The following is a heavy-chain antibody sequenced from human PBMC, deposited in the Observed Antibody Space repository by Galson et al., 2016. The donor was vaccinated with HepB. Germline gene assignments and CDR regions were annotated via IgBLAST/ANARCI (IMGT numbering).Heavy chain of an antibody. V-gene: IGHV3-21*01. CDR3: ARRGTGNYYYGMDV. J-gene: IGHJ6*04. D-gene: IGHD3/OR15-3a*01. CDR1: GFTFSTNS. Sequence: SLRLSCAASGFTFSTNSMNWVRQAPGKGLEWVSSISSSSSYIYYADSVKGRFTISRDNAKNSLYLQMNGLRAEDSAVYYCARRGTGNYYYGMDVWGKGTTVTVSS. CDR2: ISSSSSYI.